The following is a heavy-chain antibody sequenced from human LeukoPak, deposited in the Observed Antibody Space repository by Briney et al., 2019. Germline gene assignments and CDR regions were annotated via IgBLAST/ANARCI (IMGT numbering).Heavy chain of an antibody. V-gene: IGHV1-69*05. Sequence: SVKVSCKASGGTFSSYAISWVRQAPGQGLEWMGRIIPIFGTANYAQKFQGRVTITTDESTSTAYMELSSLRSEDPAVYYCARGAAGYPDYWGQGTLVTVSS. CDR1: GGTFSSYA. CDR2: IIPIFGTA. CDR3: ARGAAGYPDY. D-gene: IGHD3-9*01. J-gene: IGHJ4*02.